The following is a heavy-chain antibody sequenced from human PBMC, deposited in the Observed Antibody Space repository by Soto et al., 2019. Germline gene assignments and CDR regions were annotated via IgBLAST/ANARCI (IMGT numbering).Heavy chain of an antibody. V-gene: IGHV3-30-3*01. CDR3: AREGSNYYVDR. D-gene: IGHD1-7*01. Sequence: QVQLVESGGGVVQPGRSLRLSCAASGFTFSTYTMHWVRQAPGKGLEWVAIISYDGSNKYYADSVKGRFTISRDNSKNTLYLQMSSLRPEDTAVYYCAREGSNYYVDRWGLGTLVTVSS. CDR2: ISYDGSNK. CDR1: GFTFSTYT. J-gene: IGHJ2*01.